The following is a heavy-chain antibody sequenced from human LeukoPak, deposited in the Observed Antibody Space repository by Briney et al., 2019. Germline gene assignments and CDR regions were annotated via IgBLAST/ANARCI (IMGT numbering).Heavy chain of an antibody. CDR3: ARHGDLGYYDSSGYWGK. D-gene: IGHD3-22*01. CDR1: GYGFTSYW. V-gene: IGHV5-51*01. CDR2: IYPGDSDT. J-gene: IGHJ4*02. Sequence: GESLKISSKGSGYGFTSYWIGWVRQMPGKGLEWMGIIYPGDSDTRYSPSFQVQVTISADKSISTAYLQWSSLKASDTAMYYCARHGDLGYYDSSGYWGKWGQGTLVTVSS.